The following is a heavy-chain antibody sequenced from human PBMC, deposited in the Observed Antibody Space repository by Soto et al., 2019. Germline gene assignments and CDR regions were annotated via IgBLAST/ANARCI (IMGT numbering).Heavy chain of an antibody. J-gene: IGHJ5*02. CDR1: GGTFSSYT. Sequence: VQLVQSGAEVKKPGSSVKVSCKASGGTFSSYTISWVRQAPGQGLEWMGRIIAILGIANYAQKFQGRVTITADKSTSTAYMELSSLRSEDTAVYYCARVCSSTSCYAYPWGQGTLVTVSS. D-gene: IGHD2-2*01. CDR3: ARVCSSTSCYAYP. V-gene: IGHV1-69*02. CDR2: IIAILGIA.